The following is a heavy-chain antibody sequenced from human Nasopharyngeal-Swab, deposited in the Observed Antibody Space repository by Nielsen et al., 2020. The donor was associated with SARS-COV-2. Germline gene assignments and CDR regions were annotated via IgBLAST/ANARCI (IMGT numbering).Heavy chain of an antibody. CDR3: ARDLRSGWNWFDP. Sequence: GGSLRPSCAASGFTFSSYSMNWVRQAPGKGLEWVSSISSSSSYIYYADSVKGRFTISRDNAKNSLYLQMNSLRAEDTAVYYCARDLRSGWNWFDPWGQGTLVTVSS. V-gene: IGHV3-21*01. CDR2: ISSSSSYI. CDR1: GFTFSSYS. J-gene: IGHJ5*02. D-gene: IGHD6-19*01.